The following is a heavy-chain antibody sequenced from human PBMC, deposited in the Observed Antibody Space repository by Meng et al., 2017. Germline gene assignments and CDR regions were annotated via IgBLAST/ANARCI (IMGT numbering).Heavy chain of an antibody. V-gene: IGHV4-31*03. J-gene: IGHJ5*02. Sequence: SETLSLTCTVSGGSISSGGYYWSWLRQHPGKGLEWIGYIYYSGSTYYNPSLKSRVTISVDTSKNQFSLRLGSVTAADTAVYYCARTSGDYVDFWFDPWGQGTLVTFSS. CDR3: ARTSGDYVDFWFDP. CDR1: GGSISSGGYY. D-gene: IGHD4-17*01. CDR2: IYYSGST.